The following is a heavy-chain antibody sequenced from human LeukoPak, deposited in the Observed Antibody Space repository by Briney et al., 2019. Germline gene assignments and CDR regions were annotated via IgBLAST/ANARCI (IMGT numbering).Heavy chain of an antibody. Sequence: PSETLSLTCTVSGGSISSYYWSWIRQPPGKGLEWIGYIYYSGTTNYNPSLKSRVTISVDTSKNQFSLKLSSVTAADTAVYYCASLYCSSTSCYRYYGMDVWGQGTTVTVSS. CDR1: GGSISSYY. D-gene: IGHD2-2*01. CDR3: ASLYCSSTSCYRYYGMDV. J-gene: IGHJ6*02. CDR2: IYYSGTT. V-gene: IGHV4-59*12.